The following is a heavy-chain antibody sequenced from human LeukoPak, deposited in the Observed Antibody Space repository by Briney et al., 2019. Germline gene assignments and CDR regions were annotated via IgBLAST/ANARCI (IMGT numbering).Heavy chain of an antibody. CDR2: ISGSGANT. Sequence: GGSLRLSSAASGFTFSTYAMSWVRQAPGKGLERVSTISGSGANTYYADSVRGRFTISRDNSKNTLYLHMNSLRAEDTAVCYCAKERAGYTNPYYFDYWGQGTLVTVSS. CDR1: GFTFSTYA. J-gene: IGHJ4*02. D-gene: IGHD3-16*02. V-gene: IGHV3-23*01. CDR3: AKERAGYTNPYYFDY.